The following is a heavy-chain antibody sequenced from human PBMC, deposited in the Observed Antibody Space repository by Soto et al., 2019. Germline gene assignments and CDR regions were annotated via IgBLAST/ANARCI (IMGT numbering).Heavy chain of an antibody. V-gene: IGHV3-9*01. J-gene: IGHJ6*03. Sequence: EVQLVESGGGLVQPGRSLRLSCTASGFIFDDYAMHWVRQAPGKGLEWISGISWNSGSTGYADSVRGRFTISRDNAKNSLHLQMISLRAEDTALYYCAKALGLGSGNYGYYMGVWGKGTTVIVSS. CDR2: ISWNSGST. CDR3: AKALGLGSGNYGYYMGV. CDR1: GFIFDDYA. D-gene: IGHD3-10*01.